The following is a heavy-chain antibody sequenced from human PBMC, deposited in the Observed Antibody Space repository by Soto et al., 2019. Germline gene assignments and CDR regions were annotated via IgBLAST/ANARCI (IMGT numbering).Heavy chain of an antibody. CDR3: AKDPSTGPPDC. J-gene: IGHJ4*02. CDR2: IHPSCGST. CDR1: GFMFSSYG. Sequence: GGSLRLSCSAAGFMFSSYGMSWGRQAPGKGLQRVATIHPSCGSTHYAASERGRFTITGDNSLDTLYLQMNSLRAEDTAVYYCAKDPSTGPPDCWGQGALVTVSS. V-gene: IGHV3-23*01. D-gene: IGHD3-9*01.